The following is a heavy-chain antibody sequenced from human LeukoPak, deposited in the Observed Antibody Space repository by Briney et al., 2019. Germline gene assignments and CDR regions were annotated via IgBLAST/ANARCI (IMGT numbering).Heavy chain of an antibody. J-gene: IGHJ4*02. D-gene: IGHD3-16*01. Sequence: PGGSLRLSCTASGFTFGDYAMSWFRQAPGMGLEWVGFTRSKAYGGTTEYAASVKVRFTISRDDSKSIAYLQMNSLKTEDTAVYYCSRDYVWGSDTPTLDYWGQGTLVTVSS. CDR1: GFTFGDYA. CDR2: TRSKAYGGTT. V-gene: IGHV3-49*03. CDR3: SRDYVWGSDTPTLDY.